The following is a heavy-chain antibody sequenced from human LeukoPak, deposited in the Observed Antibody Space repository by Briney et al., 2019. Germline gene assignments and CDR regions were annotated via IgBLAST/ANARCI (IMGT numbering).Heavy chain of an antibody. D-gene: IGHD3-10*02. CDR3: AELGITMIGGV. V-gene: IGHV3-30*02. CDR2: TPYDGTKE. Sequence: PGGSLRLSCAASGFTFSDYGMHWVRQAPGKGLEWVAFTPYDGTKEFYADSVKGRFTISRDNAKNSLYLQMNSLRAEDTAVYYCAELGITMIGGVWGKGTTVTISS. J-gene: IGHJ6*04. CDR1: GFTFSDYG.